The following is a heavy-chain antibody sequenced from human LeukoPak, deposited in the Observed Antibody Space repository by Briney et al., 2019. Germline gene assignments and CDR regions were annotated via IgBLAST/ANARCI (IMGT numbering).Heavy chain of an antibody. CDR2: ISYDGSNK. D-gene: IGHD7-27*01. CDR1: GFTFSSYG. J-gene: IGHJ4*02. CDR3: AKDGGLWVSAHWGDS. V-gene: IGHV3-30*18. Sequence: GRSLRLSCAASGFTFSSYGMHWVRQAPGKGLEWVAVISYDGSNKYYADSVKGRFTISRDNSKNTLYLQMNSLRAEDTAVYYCAKDGGLWVSAHWGDSWGRGTLVTVSS.